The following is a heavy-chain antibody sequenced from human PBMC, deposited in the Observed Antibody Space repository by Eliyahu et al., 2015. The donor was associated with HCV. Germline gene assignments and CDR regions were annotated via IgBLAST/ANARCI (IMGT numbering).Heavy chain of an antibody. CDR2: ISYDGSNK. CDR3: ARVGTVTTGFDY. D-gene: IGHD4-17*01. Sequence: QVQLVESGGGVVQPGRSLRLSCAASGFTFSSYAMHWVRQAPGKGLEWVAVISYDGSNKYYADSVKGRFTISRDNSKNTLYLQMNSLRAEDTAVYYCARVGTVTTGFDYWGQGTLVTVSS. CDR1: GFTFSSYA. V-gene: IGHV3-30*04. J-gene: IGHJ4*02.